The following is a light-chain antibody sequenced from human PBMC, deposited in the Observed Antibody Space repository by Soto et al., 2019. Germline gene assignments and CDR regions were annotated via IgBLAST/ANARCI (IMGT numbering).Light chain of an antibody. CDR2: EVE. Sequence: QSALTQPPSASGSPGQSVTISCTGTSSDVGGYNHVSWYQHHPGKAPQLMIYEVEKRPSGLPDRFYGSRSGNTASLTVSWLQAEDEADYYCSSYAGNNILIFGGGTKLTAL. CDR3: SSYAGNNILI. V-gene: IGLV2-8*01. CDR1: SSDVGGYNH. J-gene: IGLJ2*01.